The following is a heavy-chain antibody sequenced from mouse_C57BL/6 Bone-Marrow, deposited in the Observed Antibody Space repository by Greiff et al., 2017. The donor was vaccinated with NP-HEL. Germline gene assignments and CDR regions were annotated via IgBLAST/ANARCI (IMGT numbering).Heavy chain of an antibody. D-gene: IGHD2-4*01. CDR3: VREIYYDYHFAY. CDR1: GFTFNTYA. Sequence: EVKVVESGGGLVQPKGSLKLSCAASGFTFNTYAMHWVRQAPGKGLEWVARIRSKSSNYATYYADSVKDRFTITRDDSQSMLYMQMNNLKTEDTAMYYCVREIYYDYHFAYWGKGTLVTVSA. CDR2: IRSKSSNYAT. V-gene: IGHV10-3*01. J-gene: IGHJ3*01.